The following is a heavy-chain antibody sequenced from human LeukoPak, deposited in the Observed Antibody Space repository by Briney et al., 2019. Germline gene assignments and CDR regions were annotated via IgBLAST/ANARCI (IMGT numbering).Heavy chain of an antibody. J-gene: IGHJ4*02. CDR2: IRYDGTEK. CDR1: KFSFSNYG. D-gene: IGHD1-26*01. V-gene: IGHV3-30*02. Sequence: GGSLRLSCAASKFSFSNYGMHWVRQAPGKGLEWVALIRYDGTEKFYADSVKGRFTIFRDNSKNTLSLQMNSLRVEDTAVYYCARDLGATIFDFDYWGQGTLVTVSS. CDR3: ARDLGATIFDFDY.